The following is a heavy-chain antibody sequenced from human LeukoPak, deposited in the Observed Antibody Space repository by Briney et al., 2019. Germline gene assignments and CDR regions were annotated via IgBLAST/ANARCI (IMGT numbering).Heavy chain of an antibody. CDR3: ARSYASSWYWNWFDP. J-gene: IGHJ5*02. Sequence: SETLSLTCTVSGYSISNGYYWGWIRQPPGTGLEWIGSIYPSGSTFYNPSLKSRVTTSVDTSKNQFSLRLSSVTAADTAVYYCARSYASSWYWNWFDPWGQGTLVTVSS. D-gene: IGHD6-13*01. CDR2: IYPSGST. CDR1: GYSISNGYY. V-gene: IGHV4-38-2*02.